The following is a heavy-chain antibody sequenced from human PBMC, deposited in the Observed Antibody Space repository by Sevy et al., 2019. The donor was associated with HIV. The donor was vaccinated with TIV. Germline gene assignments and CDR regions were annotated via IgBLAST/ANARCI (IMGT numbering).Heavy chain of an antibody. CDR1: GFTFSSYW. CDR3: ARVTGYSTSWYSLDIYYYYDMDV. J-gene: IGHJ6*02. Sequence: GVSLRLSCAASGFTFSSYWMSWVRQAPGKGLEWVANIKQDGSEKYYVDSVKGRFTISRDNAKNSLYLQMNSLRAEDTAVYYCARVTGYSTSWYSLDIYYYYDMDVWGQGTTVTVSS. CDR2: IKQDGSEK. V-gene: IGHV3-7*01. D-gene: IGHD6-13*01.